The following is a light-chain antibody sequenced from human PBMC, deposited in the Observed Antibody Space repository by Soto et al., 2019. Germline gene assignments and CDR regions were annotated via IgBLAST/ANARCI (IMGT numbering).Light chain of an antibody. CDR1: QSVSSSY. J-gene: IGKJ4*01. Sequence: EVVLTQSPGTLSLSPGERATLSCRASQSVSSSYLGWYQQRPGLAPRLLIYGTTSRATGIPDRFSGSGSGTDFTLTITRLEPEDFAGYYCQQYGRSPVRTFGGGTKVEIK. V-gene: IGKV3-20*01. CDR2: GTT. CDR3: QQYGRSPVRT.